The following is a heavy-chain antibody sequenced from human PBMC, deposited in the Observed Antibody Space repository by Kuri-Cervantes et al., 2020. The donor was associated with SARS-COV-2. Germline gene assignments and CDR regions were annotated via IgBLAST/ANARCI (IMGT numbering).Heavy chain of an antibody. Sequence: SETLSLTCAVYGGSFSGYYWSWIRQPPGKGLEWIGEINHSGSTNYNPSLKSRVTISLDTSKNQFSLRLNSVTAADTAVYYCARDEVAGQLGYWGQGTLVTVSS. CDR3: ARDEVAGQLGY. V-gene: IGHV4-34*01. D-gene: IGHD2-2*01. CDR1: GGSFSGYY. J-gene: IGHJ4*02. CDR2: INHSGST.